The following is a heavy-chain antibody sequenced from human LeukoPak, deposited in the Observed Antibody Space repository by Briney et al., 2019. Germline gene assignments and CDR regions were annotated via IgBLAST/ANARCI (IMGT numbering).Heavy chain of an antibody. J-gene: IGHJ4*02. CDR3: ARGPNSSSWYYFDY. D-gene: IGHD6-13*01. V-gene: IGHV4-34*01. Sequence: PSETLSLTWAVYGGSFSGYYWSWIRQPPGKGLEWIGEINHSGSTNYNPSLKSRVTISVDTSKNQFSLKLSSVTAADTAVYYCARGPNSSSWYYFDYWGQGTLVTVSS. CDR1: GGSFSGYY. CDR2: INHSGST.